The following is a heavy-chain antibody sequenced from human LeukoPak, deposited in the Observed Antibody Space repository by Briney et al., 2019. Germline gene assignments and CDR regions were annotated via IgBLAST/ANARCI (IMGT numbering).Heavy chain of an antibody. CDR1: GFTFSSYA. D-gene: IGHD3-3*01. V-gene: IGHV3-23*01. CDR3: AKSWDRITIFGVVIPYFDY. Sequence: GGSLRLSCAASGFTFSSYAMSWVRQAPGKGLEWVSAISGSGSSTYYADSVKGRFTISRDNSKNTLYLQMNSLRAEDTAVYYCAKSWDRITIFGVVIPYFDYWGQGTLVTVSS. J-gene: IGHJ4*02. CDR2: ISGSGSST.